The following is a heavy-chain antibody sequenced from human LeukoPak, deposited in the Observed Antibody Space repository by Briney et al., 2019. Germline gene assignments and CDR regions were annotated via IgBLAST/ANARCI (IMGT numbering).Heavy chain of an antibody. V-gene: IGHV4-4*07. Sequence: SETLSLTCTVSGGSISSYYWSWIRQPAGKGLEWIGRIYTSGSTNYNASLKSRVSMSVDTSKNQFSQKLSSVTAADTAVFYCAGENSGSEREFYNWGQGALVTVSS. CDR2: IYTSGST. CDR1: GGSISSYY. D-gene: IGHD1-26*01. CDR3: AGENSGSEREFYN. J-gene: IGHJ4*02.